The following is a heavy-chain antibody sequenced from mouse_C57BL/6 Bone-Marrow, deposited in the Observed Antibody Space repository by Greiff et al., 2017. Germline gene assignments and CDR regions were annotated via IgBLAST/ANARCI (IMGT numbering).Heavy chain of an antibody. CDR3: AREGITTVWYFDV. D-gene: IGHD1-1*01. CDR1: GYTFTDYY. Sequence: QVQLQQSGPELVKPGASVKISCKASGYTFTDYYINWVKQRPGQGLEGIGWIFPGSGSTYYNEKFKGKATLTVDKSSSTAYMLLSSLTSEDSAVYFCAREGITTVWYFDVWGTGTTVTVSS. J-gene: IGHJ1*03. CDR2: IFPGSGST. V-gene: IGHV1-75*01.